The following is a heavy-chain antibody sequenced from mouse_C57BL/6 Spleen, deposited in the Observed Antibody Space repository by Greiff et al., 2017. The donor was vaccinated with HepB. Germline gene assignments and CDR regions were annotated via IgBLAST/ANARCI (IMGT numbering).Heavy chain of an antibody. Sequence: EVKLMESGPELVKPGASVKISCKASGYSFTGYYMNWVKQSPEKSLEWIGEINPSTGGTTYNQKFKAKATLTVDKSSSKAYMQLKSLTSEDSAVYYCARGGSSGYFDYWGQGTTLTVSS. D-gene: IGHD3-2*02. J-gene: IGHJ2*01. CDR1: GYSFTGYY. CDR3: ARGGSSGYFDY. V-gene: IGHV1-42*01. CDR2: INPSTGGT.